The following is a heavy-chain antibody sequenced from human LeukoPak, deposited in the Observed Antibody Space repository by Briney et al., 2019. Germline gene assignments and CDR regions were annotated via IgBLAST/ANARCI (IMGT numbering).Heavy chain of an antibody. V-gene: IGHV4-39*01. CDR1: GGSITGSHYY. D-gene: IGHD3-16*01. J-gene: IGHJ4*02. CDR3: ARQRGLGLWYFDF. Sequence: SETLSLTCTVSGGSITGSHYYWGWIRQPPGKGLEWMGSIFHSGSTHHNPSLKSRLNLSVDTSKNQFSLKLPSVTAADTSVYYCARQRGLGLWYFDFWGQGTLVTVFS. CDR2: IFHSGST.